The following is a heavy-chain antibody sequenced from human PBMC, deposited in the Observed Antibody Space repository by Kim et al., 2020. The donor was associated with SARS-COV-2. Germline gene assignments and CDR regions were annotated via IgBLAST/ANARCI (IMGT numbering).Heavy chain of an antibody. V-gene: IGHV6-1*01. J-gene: IGHJ3*02. Sequence: YAASVKSRLTIDADTSKNQFSLQLNSVSPEDTAVYYCARDTPGQKAYDIWGQGTMVTVSS. CDR3: ARDTPGQKAYDI.